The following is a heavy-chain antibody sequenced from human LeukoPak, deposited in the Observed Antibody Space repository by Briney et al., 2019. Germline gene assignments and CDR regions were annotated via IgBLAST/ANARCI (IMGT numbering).Heavy chain of an antibody. CDR1: GFTFSSYD. CDR2: VRYDGSQK. V-gene: IGHV3-30*02. Sequence: GGSLRLSCAASGFTFSSYDMYWVRQAPGKGLDWVAFVRYDGSQKYYADSVKGRFTLSRDNSKNTLYLLMNSLRTEDTAVYYCAKSGDFESNGYYPRCPDYWGQGTLVTVSS. CDR3: AKSGDFESNGYYPRCPDY. D-gene: IGHD3-22*01. J-gene: IGHJ4*02.